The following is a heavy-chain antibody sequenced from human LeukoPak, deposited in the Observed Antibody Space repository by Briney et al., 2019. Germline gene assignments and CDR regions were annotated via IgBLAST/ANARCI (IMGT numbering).Heavy chain of an antibody. CDR3: AKDCLSDVDIVATPDY. V-gene: IGHV3-21*01. D-gene: IGHD5-12*01. CDR1: GFAFSDDS. Sequence: PGGSLRLSCVASGFAFSDDSMNWVRQPPGKGLEWVSSISSTSKYIYYADSVKGRFTISRDNSKNTLYLQMNSLRAEDTAVYYCAKDCLSDVDIVATPDYWGQGTLVTVSS. CDR2: ISSTSKYI. J-gene: IGHJ4*02.